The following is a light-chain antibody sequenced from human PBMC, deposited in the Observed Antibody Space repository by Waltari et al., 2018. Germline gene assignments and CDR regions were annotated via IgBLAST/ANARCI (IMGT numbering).Light chain of an antibody. V-gene: IGLV2-11*01. CDR3: GSCAGSPV. CDR2: DVT. CDR1: SRAIGDSNY. Sequence: QSALTQPRSVSGSPGQSVAISCTGTSRAIGDSNYVSWYQQHPGKAPKLMIYDVTERPSGVPDRFSGSKSGNTASLTISGLQAEDEADYFCGSCAGSPVFGTGTQVTVL. J-gene: IGLJ1*01.